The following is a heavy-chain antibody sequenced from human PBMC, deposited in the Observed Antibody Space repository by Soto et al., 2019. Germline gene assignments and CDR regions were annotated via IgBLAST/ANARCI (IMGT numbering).Heavy chain of an antibody. J-gene: IGHJ5*02. CDR1: GYTFTSYA. CDR2: INAGNGNT. V-gene: IGHV1-3*01. Sequence: ASVKVSCKASGYTFTSYAMHWVRQAPGQRLEWMGWINAGNGNTKYSQKFQGRVTITRDTSGSTAYMELSSLRSEDTAVYYCARGTGYSSSWYWFDPWGQGTLGTVSS. D-gene: IGHD6-13*01. CDR3: ARGTGYSSSWYWFDP.